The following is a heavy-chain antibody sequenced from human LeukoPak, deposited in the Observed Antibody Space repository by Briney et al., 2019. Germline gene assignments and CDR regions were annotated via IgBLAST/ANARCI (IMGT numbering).Heavy chain of an antibody. D-gene: IGHD6-13*01. Sequence: PSETLSLTCTVSGGSISNYHWSWLRQPPGKGLEFIGYIYYSGTTNYNPSLKSRVTISVDTSKNQFSLRLSSVTAADTAVYYCARSAEQQLLRPFDIWGQGTMVTVSS. CDR3: ARSAEQQLLRPFDI. J-gene: IGHJ3*02. CDR1: GGSISNYH. V-gene: IGHV4-59*08. CDR2: IYYSGTT.